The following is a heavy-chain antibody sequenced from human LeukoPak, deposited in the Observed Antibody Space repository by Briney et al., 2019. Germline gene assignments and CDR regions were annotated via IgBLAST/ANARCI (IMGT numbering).Heavy chain of an antibody. D-gene: IGHD6-13*01. Sequence: GGSLGLSCAASGFTFSSYAMSWVRQAPGKGLEWVSAISGSGGSTYYADSVKGRFTISRDNAKNSLYLQMNSLRADDTAVYFCARERSSSWDHWGQGTLVSVSS. J-gene: IGHJ4*02. V-gene: IGHV3-23*01. CDR3: ARERSSSWDH. CDR2: ISGSGGST. CDR1: GFTFSSYA.